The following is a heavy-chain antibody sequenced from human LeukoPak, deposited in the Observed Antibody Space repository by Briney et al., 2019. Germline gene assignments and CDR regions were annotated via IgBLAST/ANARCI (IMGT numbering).Heavy chain of an antibody. Sequence: SGPTLVKPPQTLTLTCTFSGISLSTLGLRAGWIRQPPGKALEWLTRIDWDDDKFYSSSLKTRLTISKDTSKNQVVLTMTNMDPVDTAMYYCARLSADGYNFFDYWGQGTLVTVSS. J-gene: IGHJ4*02. D-gene: IGHD5-24*01. CDR2: IDWDDDK. CDR3: ARLSADGYNFFDY. V-gene: IGHV2-70*04. CDR1: GISLSTLGLR.